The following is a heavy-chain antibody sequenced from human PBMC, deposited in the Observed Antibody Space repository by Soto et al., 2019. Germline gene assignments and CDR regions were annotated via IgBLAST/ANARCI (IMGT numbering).Heavy chain of an antibody. D-gene: IGHD6-13*01. CDR2: LNPNSGNT. CDR1: GYTFTSYD. CDR3: TREVSISPKPDTFDI. V-gene: IGHV1-8*01. J-gene: IGHJ3*02. Sequence: ASVKVSCKPSGYTFTSYDINWVRQATGQGLEWMGWLNPNSGNTGYAPKLQGRVTLTRDTSISTAYMELSSLRSNDTAVYFCTREVSISPKPDTFDIWGQGTMVTVSS.